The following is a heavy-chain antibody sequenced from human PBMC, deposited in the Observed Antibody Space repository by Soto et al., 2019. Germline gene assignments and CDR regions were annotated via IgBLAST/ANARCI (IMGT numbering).Heavy chain of an antibody. J-gene: IGHJ5*02. V-gene: IGHV4-59*08. CDR2: IYYTGTT. D-gene: IGHD3-22*01. Sequence: PSETLSLTCTVSGCSISPYYWSWIRQSPGKGLEWIGYIYYTGTTRYNPSLKSRVTILVDTSKNQFSLKLSSVTAADTAVYYCARLGGYYQALDTWGQGALGTVSS. CDR1: GCSISPYY. CDR3: ARLGGYYQALDT.